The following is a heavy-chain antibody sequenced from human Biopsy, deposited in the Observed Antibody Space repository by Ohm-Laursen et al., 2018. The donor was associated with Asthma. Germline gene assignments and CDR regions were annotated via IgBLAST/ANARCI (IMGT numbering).Heavy chain of an antibody. CDR2: HDHEEGGT. CDR3: ASDFPKDYVRYNFQF. Sequence: GSSVKVSCKIFGYSLTDLSMHWVRQAPGQGLEWMGGHDHEEGGTVNAWRFQGRVTMTEDTSTDTAYMELSSLSSDDTAVYYCASDFPKDYVRYNFQFWGQGTLVTVSS. CDR1: GYSLTDLS. D-gene: IGHD4-17*01. V-gene: IGHV1-24*01. J-gene: IGHJ4*02.